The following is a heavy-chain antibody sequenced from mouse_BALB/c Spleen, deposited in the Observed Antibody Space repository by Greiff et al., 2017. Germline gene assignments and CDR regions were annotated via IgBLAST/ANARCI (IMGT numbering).Heavy chain of an antibody. CDR2: IDPENGNT. CDR3: ARLGDERFAY. J-gene: IGHJ3*01. D-gene: IGHD3-3*01. V-gene: IGHV14-1*02. Sequence: EVQLQESGAELVRPGALVKLSCKASGFNIKDYYMHWVKQRPEQGLEWIGWIDPENGNTIYDPKFQGKASITADTSSNTAYLQLSSLTSEDTAVYYCARLGDERFAYWGQGTLVTVSA. CDR1: GFNIKDYY.